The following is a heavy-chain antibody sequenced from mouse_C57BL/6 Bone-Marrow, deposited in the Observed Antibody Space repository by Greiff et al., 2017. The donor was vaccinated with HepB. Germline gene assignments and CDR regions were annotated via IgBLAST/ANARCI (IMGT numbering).Heavy chain of an antibody. V-gene: IGHV1-19*01. CDR2: INPYNGGT. J-gene: IGHJ4*01. Sequence: VQLQQSGPVLVKPGASVKMSCKASGYTFTDYYMNWVKQSHGKSLEWIGVINPYNGGTSYNQKFKGKATLTVDKSSSTAYMELNSLTSEDSAVYYCARRSNYGNYYYAMDDWGQGTSVTVSS. CDR1: GYTFTDYY. D-gene: IGHD2-1*01. CDR3: ARRSNYGNYYYAMDD.